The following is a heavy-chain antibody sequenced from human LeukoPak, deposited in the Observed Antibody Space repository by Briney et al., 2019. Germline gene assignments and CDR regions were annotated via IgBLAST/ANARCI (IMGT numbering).Heavy chain of an antibody. CDR2: INPNSGGT. Sequence: ASVKVSCKASGYTFTGYYMHWVRQAPGQGLEWMGWINPNSGGTNYAQKFQGRVTMTRDTSISTAYMELSRLRSDDTAVYYCARQKGTMIVVASFDYWGQGTLVTVSS. J-gene: IGHJ4*02. V-gene: IGHV1-2*02. D-gene: IGHD3-22*01. CDR1: GYTFTGYY. CDR3: ARQKGTMIVVASFDY.